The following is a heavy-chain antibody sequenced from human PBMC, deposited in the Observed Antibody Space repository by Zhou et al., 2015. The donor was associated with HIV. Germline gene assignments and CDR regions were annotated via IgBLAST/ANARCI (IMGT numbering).Heavy chain of an antibody. CDR2: ISSSGSTI. J-gene: IGHJ4*02. Sequence: QVQLVESGGGLVKPGGSLRLSCAASGFTFSDYYMSWIRQAPGKGLEWVSYISSSGSTIYYADSVKGRFTVSRDNSKNTLYLQMNSLRTDDTAVYYCARDSRIQLWLPLDFWGQGTLVTVSS. CDR3: ARDSRIQLWLPLDF. D-gene: IGHD5-18*01. V-gene: IGHV3-11*04. CDR1: GFTFSDYY.